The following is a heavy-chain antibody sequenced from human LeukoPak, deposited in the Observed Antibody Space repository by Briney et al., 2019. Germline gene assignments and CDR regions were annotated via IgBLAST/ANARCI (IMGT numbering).Heavy chain of an antibody. CDR3: ARDIQGSY. CDR1: GGTFSSYA. V-gene: IGHV1-69*01. CDR2: IIPIFGTA. J-gene: IGHJ4*02. Sequence: SVKVSCKASGGTFSSYAINWVRQAPGQGLEWMGGIIPIFGTANYAQKFQGRVTITAGESTSTAYKKLSSLRAEDTALYYCARDIQGSYWGQGTLVTVSS. D-gene: IGHD2-21*01.